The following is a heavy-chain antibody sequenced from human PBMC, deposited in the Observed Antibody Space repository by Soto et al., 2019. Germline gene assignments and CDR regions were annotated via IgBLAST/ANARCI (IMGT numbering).Heavy chain of an antibody. J-gene: IGHJ6*02. D-gene: IGHD3-3*01. Sequence: GGSLRLSCAASGFTFSKSAMNWVRQAPGKGLQWVSGISGSGGSTSYGDSVKGRFTISRDNSKNTLYLQMNSLRADDTAVYFCGKGHDFWSGYNYYYGMYVWGQGTTVTVSS. CDR3: GKGHDFWSGYNYYYGMYV. CDR1: GFTFSKSA. V-gene: IGHV3-23*01. CDR2: ISGSGGST.